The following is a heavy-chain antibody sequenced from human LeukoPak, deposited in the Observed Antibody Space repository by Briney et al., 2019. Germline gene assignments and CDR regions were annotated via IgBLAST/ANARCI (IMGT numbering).Heavy chain of an antibody. J-gene: IGHJ4*02. Sequence: SVKVSCKASGGTFSSYAISWVRQAPGQGLEWMGRIIPIFGIANYAQKFQGRVTITADKSTSTAYMELSSLRSEDTAMYYCARQTKAEDVLTGYGYWGQGTLVTVSS. D-gene: IGHD3-9*01. CDR1: GGTFSSYA. CDR3: ARQTKAEDVLTGYGY. CDR2: IIPIFGIA. V-gene: IGHV1-69*04.